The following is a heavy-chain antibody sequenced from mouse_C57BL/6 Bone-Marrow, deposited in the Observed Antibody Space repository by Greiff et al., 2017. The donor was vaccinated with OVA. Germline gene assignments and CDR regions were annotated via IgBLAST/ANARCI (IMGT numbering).Heavy chain of an antibody. D-gene: IGHD1-2*01. CDR1: GYTFTSYG. CDR3: ARFGYYYFDY. J-gene: IGHJ2*01. CDR2: IYPRSGNT. Sequence: QVQLKQSGAELARPGASVKLSCKASGYTFTSYGISWVKQRTGQGLEWIGEIYPRSGNTYYNEKFKGKATLTADKSSSTAYMELRSLTSEDSAVYFCARFGYYYFDYWGQGTTPTVSS. V-gene: IGHV1-81*01.